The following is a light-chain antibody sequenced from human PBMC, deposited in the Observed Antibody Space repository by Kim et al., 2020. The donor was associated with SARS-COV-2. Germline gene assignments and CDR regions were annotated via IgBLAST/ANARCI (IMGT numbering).Light chain of an antibody. Sequence: SSVGDRVTITCRERQSISNDLAWFQQRPGKVPKRLIYAASSLQSGVPSRFSGSGSGTEFTLTISSLQPEDFATYYCLQHNSYPLTFGGGTKVDIK. CDR2: AAS. CDR3: LQHNSYPLT. J-gene: IGKJ4*01. CDR1: QSISND. V-gene: IGKV1-17*03.